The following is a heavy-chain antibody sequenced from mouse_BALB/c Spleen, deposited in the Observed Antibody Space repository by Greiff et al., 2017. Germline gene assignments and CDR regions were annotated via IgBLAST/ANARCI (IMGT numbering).Heavy chain of an antibody. CDR2: IYPGNVNN. CDR3: ARWWVTTAYYFDY. CDR1: GYTFTSYY. D-gene: IGHD2-2*01. J-gene: IGHJ2*01. Sequence: QVQLQQSGPELVKPGASVRISCKASGYTFTSYYIHWVKQRPGQGLEWIGWIYPGNVNNKYNEKFKGKATLTADKSSSTAYMQLNSLTSEDSAVYFGARWWVTTAYYFDYWGQGTTRTVAS. V-gene: IGHV1S56*01.